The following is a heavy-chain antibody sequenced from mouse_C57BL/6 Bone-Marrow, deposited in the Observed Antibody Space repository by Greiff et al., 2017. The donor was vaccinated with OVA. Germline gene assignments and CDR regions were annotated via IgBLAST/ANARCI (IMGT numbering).Heavy chain of an antibody. D-gene: IGHD2-3*01. CDR1: GYTFTSYG. CDR2: IYPRSGNT. J-gene: IGHJ3*01. V-gene: IGHV1-81*01. CDR3: ARSDGYPFAY. Sequence: QVQLKQSGAELARPGASVKLSCKASGYTFTSYGISWVKQRTGQGLEWIGGIYPRSGNTSYNEKFQGKATLTADKSSSTAYLALRSLTSEDSAVYFCARSDGYPFAYWGQGILVTVSA.